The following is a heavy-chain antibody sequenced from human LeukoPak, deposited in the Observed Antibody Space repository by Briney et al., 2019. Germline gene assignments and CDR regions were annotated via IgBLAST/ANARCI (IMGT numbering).Heavy chain of an antibody. D-gene: IGHD2-21*02. J-gene: IGHJ1*01. CDR3: ASDSYSPEYFQH. Sequence: PGGSLRLSCAASGFTFSSHAMSWVRQAPGMGLEWVSAISGSGGSTYYADSVKGRFTISRDNSKNTLYLQMNSLRAEDTAVYYCASDSYSPEYFQHWGQGTLVTVSS. CDR1: GFTFSSHA. V-gene: IGHV3-23*01. CDR2: ISGSGGST.